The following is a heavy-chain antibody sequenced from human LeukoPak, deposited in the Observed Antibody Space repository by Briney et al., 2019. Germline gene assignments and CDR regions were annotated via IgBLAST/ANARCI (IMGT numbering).Heavy chain of an antibody. D-gene: IGHD6-13*01. V-gene: IGHV3-23*01. CDR1: GFTFSNYG. CDR3: ARAGYSSSWYLY. Sequence: GGSLRLSCAASGFTFSNYGMSWVRQAPGKGLEWVSAISGSGGSTYYADSVKGRFTISRDNSKNSLYLQMNSLRAEDTAVYYCARAGYSSSWYLYWGQGTLVTVSS. CDR2: ISGSGGST. J-gene: IGHJ4*02.